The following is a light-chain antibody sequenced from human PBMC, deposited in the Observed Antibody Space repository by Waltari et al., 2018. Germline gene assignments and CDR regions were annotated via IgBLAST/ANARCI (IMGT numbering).Light chain of an antibody. CDR2: EVT. Sequence: QSGLTQPASVSGSPGQSITISCTGTSRDVGNSNLVSWYQQYPGKAPKRMVYEVTKRTSGVSDRFSGSKSGNTASLTIYGLQSEDEADYYCCSYAGLGIYVFGTGTKVTVL. CDR1: SRDVGNSNL. V-gene: IGLV2-23*02. J-gene: IGLJ1*01. CDR3: CSYAGLGIYV.